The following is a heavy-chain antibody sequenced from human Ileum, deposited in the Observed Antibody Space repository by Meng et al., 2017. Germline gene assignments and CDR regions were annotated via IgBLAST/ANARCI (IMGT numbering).Heavy chain of an antibody. CDR2: IYYGGST. CDR1: SGSFTNNNYY. CDR3: ATRYHDSSPFDP. V-gene: IGHV4-39*07. D-gene: IGHD3-22*01. Sequence: QLRLQESGPGLVKPSETLSLTCSVSSGSFTNNNYYWVWIRRPPGKGLEWIGSIYYGGSTYYNPSLKSRVTISVDTSTNQFSLKLISVTAADTAVYYCATRYHDSSPFDPWGQGTLVTVSS. J-gene: IGHJ5*02.